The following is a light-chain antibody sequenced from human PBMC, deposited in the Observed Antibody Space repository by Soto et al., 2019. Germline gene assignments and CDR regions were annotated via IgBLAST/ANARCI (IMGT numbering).Light chain of an antibody. J-gene: IGKJ1*01. CDR1: QSISSY. CDR3: HQYNGWPRT. V-gene: IGKV1-39*01. Sequence: DIQMTQSPSSLSASVGDRVTITCRASQSISSYLNWYQQKPGKAPKLLIYAASSLQSGVPSRFSGSGSGTDFTLTITSLQSEDFAVYYCHQYNGWPRTFGQGTKVEI. CDR2: AAS.